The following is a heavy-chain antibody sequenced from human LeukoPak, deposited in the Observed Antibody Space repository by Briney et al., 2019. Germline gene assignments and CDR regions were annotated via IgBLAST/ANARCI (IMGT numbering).Heavy chain of an antibody. Sequence: GRSLRLSCTASGFTFDNYAMSWVRQAPGKGLEWVGFIRSQIYGGTTEYAAFVKRRFTISRDDSKSMPYLQMTSLKSEDTAVYYCVRYSGDADYWGQGTLVTVSS. D-gene: IGHD5-12*01. CDR3: VRYSGDADY. CDR1: GFTFDNYA. J-gene: IGHJ4*02. V-gene: IGHV3-49*04. CDR2: IRSQIYGGTT.